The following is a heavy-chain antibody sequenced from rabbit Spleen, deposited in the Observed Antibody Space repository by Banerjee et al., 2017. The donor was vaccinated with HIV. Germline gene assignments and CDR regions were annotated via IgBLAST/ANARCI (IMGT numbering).Heavy chain of an antibody. V-gene: IGHV1S40*01. J-gene: IGHJ4*01. CDR2: IYTGNGKT. Sequence: QQLEESGGGLVKPGASLTLTCTASGFSFSSSYDMCWVRQAPGKGLEWIACIYTGNGKTYYASWAKGRFTISKTSSTTVPLQMTSLTAADTANYFCARDGAGNYYKACLKLWGPGTLVTVS. CDR1: GFSFSSSYD. D-gene: IGHD1-1*01. CDR3: ARDGAGNYYKACLKL.